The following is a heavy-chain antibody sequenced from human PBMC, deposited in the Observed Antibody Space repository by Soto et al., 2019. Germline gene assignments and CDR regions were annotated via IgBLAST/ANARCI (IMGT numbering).Heavy chain of an antibody. Sequence: SETLSLTCTVSGGSISSYYWSWIRQPPGKGLEWIGYIYYSGSTNYNPSLKSRVTISVDTSISTAYMELSSLRSEDTAVYYCARRKGIAAAGRRYNWFDPWGQGTLVTVSS. D-gene: IGHD6-13*01. CDR3: ARRKGIAAAGRRYNWFDP. CDR2: IYYSGST. CDR1: GGSISSYY. J-gene: IGHJ5*02. V-gene: IGHV4-59*01.